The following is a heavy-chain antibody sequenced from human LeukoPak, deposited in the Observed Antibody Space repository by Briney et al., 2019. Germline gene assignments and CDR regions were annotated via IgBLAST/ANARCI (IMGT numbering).Heavy chain of an antibody. CDR1: GGSFSGYY. J-gene: IGHJ4*02. D-gene: IGHD3-16*02. CDR3: ARAEIKLYNQRRYYFDY. V-gene: IGHV4-34*01. Sequence: SETLSLTCAVYGGSFSGYYWSWIRQPPAEGLERIGEINHSGSTNYNPSLESRVTISVDTSKNQFSLKLSSVTAADTAVYYCARAEIKLYNQRRYYFDYWGQGTLVTVSS. CDR2: INHSGST.